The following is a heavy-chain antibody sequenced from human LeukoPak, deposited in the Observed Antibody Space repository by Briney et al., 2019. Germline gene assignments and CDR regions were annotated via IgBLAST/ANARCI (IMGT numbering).Heavy chain of an antibody. CDR2: ICSGSGTT. CDR1: GVTFSDYN. Sequence: GGSLRLSCAASGVTFSDYNMSWVRQTPGKGLWWVSHICSGSGTTYYADSVKGGYTISRDNAKNSLYLQMSSLRVEDTAVYYCVDTKTSPFEISGCSYYYEYYYMDVWGKGTKVTVSS. D-gene: IGHD3-22*01. CDR3: VDTKTSPFEISGCSYYYEYYYMDV. V-gene: IGHV3-48*01. J-gene: IGHJ6*03.